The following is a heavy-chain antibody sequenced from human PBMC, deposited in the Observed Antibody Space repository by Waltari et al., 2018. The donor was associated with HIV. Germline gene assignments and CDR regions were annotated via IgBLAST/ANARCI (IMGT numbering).Heavy chain of an antibody. CDR2: IYYSGST. V-gene: IGHV4-39*01. D-gene: IGHD2-2*01. CDR1: GGSISSSSYY. Sequence: QLQLQESGPGLVKPSETLSLTCTVSGGSISSSSYYWGWIRQPPGKGLEGIGSIYYSGSTYYNPSLKSRVTISLDTSKNQFSLKLSSVTAADTAVYYCARIMGYEGGDFDYWGQGTLVTVSS. J-gene: IGHJ4*02. CDR3: ARIMGYEGGDFDY.